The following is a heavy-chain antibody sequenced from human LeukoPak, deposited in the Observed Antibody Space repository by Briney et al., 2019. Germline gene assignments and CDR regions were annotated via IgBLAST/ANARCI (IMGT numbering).Heavy chain of an antibody. CDR2: ISGGGSHI. D-gene: IGHD4-17*01. V-gene: IGHV3-21*01. J-gene: IGHJ3*01. CDR3: ARGLGDYDAFDV. Sequence: GGSLKLSCSVSGVTFSSNGRNWCRRPPGKGLQWVSSISGGGSHISYADSVEGRFSVSRDTAKNSVFLQMNSLRAEDTAVYYCARGLGDYDAFDVWGHGTRVTVAS. CDR1: GVTFSSNG.